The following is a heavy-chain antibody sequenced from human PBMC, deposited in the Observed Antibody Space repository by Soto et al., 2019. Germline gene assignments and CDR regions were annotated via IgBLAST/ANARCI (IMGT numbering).Heavy chain of an antibody. CDR2: IYSIGST. D-gene: IGHD6-19*01. J-gene: IGHJ6*02. V-gene: IGHV4-39*01. CDR1: GGSISSSSY. CDR3: RRSSRYSTDV. Sequence: QLQLQESGPGLVKPSETLSLTCTVSGGSISSSSYWGWIRQPPGKGLEWIGSIYSIGSTYYNPSLKSLVTISVDTSKTQFSLPLSSVTAADTAVYYCRRSSRYSTDVWGQGTTVTVSS.